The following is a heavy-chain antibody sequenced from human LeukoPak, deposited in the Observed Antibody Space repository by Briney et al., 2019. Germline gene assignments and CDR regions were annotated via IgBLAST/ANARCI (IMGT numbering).Heavy chain of an antibody. J-gene: IGHJ4*02. D-gene: IGHD3-22*01. CDR3: AKDFYDSSGSRYDY. CDR1: GFTFSTYA. CDR2: ITGRGDST. V-gene: IGHV3-23*01. Sequence: GGSLRLSCAASGFTFSTYAMSWVRQAPGKGLEWVSTITGRGDSTYYADSVKGRFTISRDNSKNSLYLQMNSLRAEDTAVYYCAKDFYDSSGSRYDYWGQGTLVTVSS.